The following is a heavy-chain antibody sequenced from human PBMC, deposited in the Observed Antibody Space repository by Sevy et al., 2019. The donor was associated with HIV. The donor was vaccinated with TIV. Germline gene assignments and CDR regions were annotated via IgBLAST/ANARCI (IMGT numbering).Heavy chain of an antibody. CDR1: VFTFSSYS. CDR3: ARDSTIRGYYDFWSGYPDYYYYYGMDV. V-gene: IGHV3-21*01. D-gene: IGHD3-3*01. J-gene: IGHJ6*02. Sequence: GGSLRLSCAASVFTFSSYSMNWVRQAPGKGLEWVSSISSSSSYIYYADSVKGRFTISRDNAKNSLYLQMNSLRAEDTAVYYCARDSTIRGYYDFWSGYPDYYYYYGMDVWGQGTTVTVSS. CDR2: ISSSSSYI.